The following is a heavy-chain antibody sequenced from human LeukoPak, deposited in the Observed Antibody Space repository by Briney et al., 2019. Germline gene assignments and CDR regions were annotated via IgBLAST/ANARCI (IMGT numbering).Heavy chain of an antibody. CDR3: ARVAYGSGSYYTSTPDY. D-gene: IGHD3-10*01. J-gene: IGHJ4*02. CDR2: ISSSGSSL. CDR1: GFTFSDYY. V-gene: IGHV3-11*01. Sequence: GGSLRLSCAASGFTFSDYYMSWIRRAPGKGQEWVSHISSSGSSLYYADSVKGRFTISRDNAKNSLYLQMNSLRAEDTAVYYCARVAYGSGSYYTSTPDYWGQGTLVTVSS.